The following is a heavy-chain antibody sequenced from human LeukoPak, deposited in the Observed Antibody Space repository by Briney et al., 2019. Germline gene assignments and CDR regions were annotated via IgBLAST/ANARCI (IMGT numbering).Heavy chain of an antibody. Sequence: VASVKVSCKASGYTFTAHYMHGVRPAPGQGVEWMGRINPISGDTNYAQKFQGRVSMSRDTSISTAYLEMSRLTPADTAAYYCARWPSSNCTSSGCPQSIDYWGQGRLVTVSS. CDR1: GYTFTAHY. CDR3: ARWPSSNCTSSGCPQSIDY. CDR2: INPISGDT. J-gene: IGHJ4*02. D-gene: IGHD3-22*01. V-gene: IGHV1-2*06.